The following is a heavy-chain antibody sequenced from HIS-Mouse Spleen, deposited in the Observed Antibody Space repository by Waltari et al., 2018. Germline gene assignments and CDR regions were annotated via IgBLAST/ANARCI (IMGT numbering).Heavy chain of an antibody. CDR2: IYYSGST. D-gene: IGHD6-13*01. Sequence: QVQLQESGPGLVKPSQTLSLTCTVSGGPITSGGYFWSWISQHPGKGLEWIGYIYYSGSTYYNPSLKSRVTISVDTSKNQFSLKLSSVTAADTAVYYCAREIPYSSSWYDWYFDLWGRGTLVTVSS. J-gene: IGHJ2*01. V-gene: IGHV4-31*03. CDR3: AREIPYSSSWYDWYFDL. CDR1: GGPITSGGYF.